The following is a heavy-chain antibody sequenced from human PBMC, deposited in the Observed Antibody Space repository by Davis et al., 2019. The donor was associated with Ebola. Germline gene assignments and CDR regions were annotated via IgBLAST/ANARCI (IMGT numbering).Heavy chain of an antibody. D-gene: IGHD4-17*01. CDR1: GDSVSNLY. CDR2: ISYSGST. Sequence: SETLSFTCTVSGDSVSNLYWSWIRQPPGKGLEWIGYISYSGSTNYNPSLKSRVTISADTSKNQFSLKLSSVTAADTAVYYCAREPNGDYSPFDYWGQGTLVTVSS. V-gene: IGHV4-59*02. CDR3: AREPNGDYSPFDY. J-gene: IGHJ4*02.